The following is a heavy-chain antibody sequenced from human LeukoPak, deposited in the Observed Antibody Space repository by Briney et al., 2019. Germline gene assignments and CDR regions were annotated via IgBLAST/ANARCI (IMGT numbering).Heavy chain of an antibody. Sequence: SETLSLTCTVSGYSISSGYYWGWIRQPPGKGLEWIGNIYHSGSTYYNPSLKSRVTISVDTSKNQFSLKLSSVTAADTAVYYCARGDDYNYWGQGTLVTVSS. V-gene: IGHV4-38-2*02. CDR1: GYSISSGYY. CDR2: IYHSGST. J-gene: IGHJ4*02. D-gene: IGHD5-24*01. CDR3: ARGDDYNY.